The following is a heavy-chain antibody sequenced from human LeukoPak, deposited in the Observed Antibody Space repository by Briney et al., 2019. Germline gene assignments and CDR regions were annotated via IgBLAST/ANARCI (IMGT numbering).Heavy chain of an antibody. D-gene: IGHD1-26*01. CDR1: GFTFSSYA. J-gene: IGHJ4*02. CDR2: ISGSHRST. CDR3: AKGIQWELPLEY. Sequence: GGSLRLSCAASGFTFSSYAMTWVRQAPGKGLEWVSAISGSHRSTYYADFVKGRFTISRDNSKNTLYLQMNSLRAEDTAVYYCAKGIQWELPLEYWGQGTLVTVSS. V-gene: IGHV3-23*01.